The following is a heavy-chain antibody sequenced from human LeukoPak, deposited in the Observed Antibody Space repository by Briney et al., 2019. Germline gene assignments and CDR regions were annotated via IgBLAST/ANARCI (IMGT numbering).Heavy chain of an antibody. D-gene: IGHD2-21*02. Sequence: PGGSLRLSCAASGFSFSSYCMGWVRQAAGEGREWVSSIKGGGGDPFYADSVRGRFNISRDKSKNTLYLQLNSLRPEDTAVYFCAQGGHDFNPFYYWGQGTLVTVSS. V-gene: IGHV3-23*01. CDR2: IKGGGGDP. CDR1: GFSFSSYC. CDR3: AQGGHDFNPFYY. J-gene: IGHJ4*02.